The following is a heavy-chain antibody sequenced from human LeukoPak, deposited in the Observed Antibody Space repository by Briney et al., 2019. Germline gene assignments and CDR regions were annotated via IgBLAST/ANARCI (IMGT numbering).Heavy chain of an antibody. CDR3: ARFNYGDFTVDY. CDR1: GGTFSTNA. Sequence: ASVKVSCKASGGTFSTNAISWVRQAPGQGLEWMGWINPNSGGTNYAQKFQGRVTMTRDTSISTAYMELSRLRSDDTAVYYCARFNYGDFTVDYWGQGTLVTVSS. CDR2: INPNSGGT. J-gene: IGHJ4*02. V-gene: IGHV1-2*02. D-gene: IGHD4-17*01.